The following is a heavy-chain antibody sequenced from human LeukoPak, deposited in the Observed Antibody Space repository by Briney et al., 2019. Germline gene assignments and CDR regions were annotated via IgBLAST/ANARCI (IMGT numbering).Heavy chain of an antibody. CDR2: ISYDGSNK. Sequence: GRSLRLSCAASGFTFSSYAVHWVRQVPGKGLEWVAVISYDGSNKYYADSVKGRFTISRDNSKDTLYLQMNSLRAEDTAVYYCAKTMGPYSGFGAFDIWGLGTMVTVSS. CDR3: AKTMGPYSGFGAFDI. J-gene: IGHJ3*02. D-gene: IGHD5-12*01. CDR1: GFTFSSYA. V-gene: IGHV3-30-3*02.